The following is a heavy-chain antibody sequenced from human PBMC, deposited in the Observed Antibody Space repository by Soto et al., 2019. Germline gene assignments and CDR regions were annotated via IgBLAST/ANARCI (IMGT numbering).Heavy chain of an antibody. V-gene: IGHV1-2*02. J-gene: IGHJ5*02. CDR1: GFSFTGYY. CDR2: INAHSGGT. D-gene: IGHD6-6*01. CDR3: AKDLTRQLAYWLDP. Sequence: ASVKVSCKASGFSFTGYYIHWLRQAPGQGLEWMGWINAHSGGTEYAQKFQGRVTLTRDTSIAAAYLTLTSLTSDDTALYYCAKDLTRQLAYWLDPWGQGTQVTVSS.